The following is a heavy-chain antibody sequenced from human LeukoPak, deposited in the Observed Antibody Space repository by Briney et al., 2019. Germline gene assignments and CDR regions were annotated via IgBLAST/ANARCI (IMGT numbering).Heavy chain of an antibody. Sequence: PSETLSLTCTVSGGSISSYYWSWIRQPPGKGLEWIGYICYSGSTNYNPSLKSRVTISVDASKNQFSLKLRSVTAADTAVYYCASARMTTVTEFDYWGQGTLVTVAS. D-gene: IGHD4-17*01. CDR1: GGSISSYY. CDR2: ICYSGST. J-gene: IGHJ4*02. CDR3: ASARMTTVTEFDY. V-gene: IGHV4-59*01.